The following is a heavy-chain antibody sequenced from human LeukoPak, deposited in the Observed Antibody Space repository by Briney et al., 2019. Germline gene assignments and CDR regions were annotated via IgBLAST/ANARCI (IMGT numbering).Heavy chain of an antibody. V-gene: IGHV1-2*02. CDR1: GYTFTGYY. Sequence: ASVKVSCKASGYTFTGYYMHWVRQAPGQGLEWMGWINPNSGGTNYAQKFQGRVTMTRDTSISTAYMELSRLRSDDTAVYYCAREWLLNYYMDVWGKGTTVTVSS. CDR2: INPNSGGT. J-gene: IGHJ6*03. CDR3: AREWLLNYYMDV. D-gene: IGHD3-22*01.